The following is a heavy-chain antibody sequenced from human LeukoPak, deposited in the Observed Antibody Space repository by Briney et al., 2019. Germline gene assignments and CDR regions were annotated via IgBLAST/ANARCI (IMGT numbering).Heavy chain of an antibody. Sequence: PSETLSLTCTVSGGSLSRRSLYWGWIRQPPGKGLEWIGSIYYSGSTYYNPSLKSRVTISVDTSKNQFSLKLSSVTAADTAVYYCARQTFPNDSSGYYLDYWGQGTLVTVSS. V-gene: IGHV4-39*01. CDR3: ARQTFPNDSSGYYLDY. J-gene: IGHJ4*02. CDR1: GGSLSRRSLY. D-gene: IGHD3-22*01. CDR2: IYYSGST.